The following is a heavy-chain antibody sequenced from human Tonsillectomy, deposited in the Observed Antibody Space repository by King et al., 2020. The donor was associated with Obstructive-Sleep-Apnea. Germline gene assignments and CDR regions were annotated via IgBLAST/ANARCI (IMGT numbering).Heavy chain of an antibody. CDR1: GGSISSSNW. CDR2: IYHSGTT. V-gene: IGHV4-4*02. CDR3: AREGDYYYYGMDV. J-gene: IGHJ6*02. Sequence: VQLQESGPGLVKHSGTLSLTCAVSGGSISSSNWWSWVRQPPGKGLEWIGEIYHSGTTNYTPSLKSRVTISVDKSKNQFSLRLSSVTAADTAVYYCAREGDYYYYGMDVWGQGTTVTVSS.